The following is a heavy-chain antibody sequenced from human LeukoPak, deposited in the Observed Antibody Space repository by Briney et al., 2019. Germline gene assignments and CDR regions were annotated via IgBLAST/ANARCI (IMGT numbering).Heavy chain of an antibody. D-gene: IGHD6-19*01. Sequence: SETLSLTCTVSGGSISSSSYYWGWIRQPPGKGLEWIGSIYYSGSTYYNPSLKSRVTISVDTSKNQFSLKLSSVTAADTAVYYCARVRSSGVSFGYWGQGTLVTVSS. CDR2: IYYSGST. CDR3: ARVRSSGVSFGY. J-gene: IGHJ4*02. V-gene: IGHV4-39*07. CDR1: GGSISSSSYY.